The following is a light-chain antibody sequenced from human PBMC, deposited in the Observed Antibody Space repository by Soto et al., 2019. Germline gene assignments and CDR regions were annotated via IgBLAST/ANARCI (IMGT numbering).Light chain of an antibody. V-gene: IGKV3-20*01. CDR1: QSVSNNY. CDR2: GAS. CDR3: QHYGSSWT. Sequence: ELVLTQSPGTLSLSPGERATLSCRASQSVSNNYLAWYQQKPGQAPRLLIYGASNRATGIPDRFIVSGSGTEFPLPISRLEPEDFAVYDCQHYGSSWTFGQGTKVDIK. J-gene: IGKJ1*01.